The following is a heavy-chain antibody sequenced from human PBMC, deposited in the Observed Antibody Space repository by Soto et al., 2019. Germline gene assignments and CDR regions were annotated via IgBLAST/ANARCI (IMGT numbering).Heavy chain of an antibody. D-gene: IGHD3-16*01. J-gene: IGHJ6*02. CDR1: GYSFTRYG. V-gene: IGHV1-18*01. Sequence: QVQLVQSRAEVKNPGASVKVSCKASGYSFTRYGIAWARQAPGQGLEWMGWINTYNGNTNYAQNLQGRVTLTTDTSTSTAYMERTSLRSNDPAIYDCAMVDVYVTPSPQDVWGQGTTVIVSS. CDR3: AMVDVYVTPSPQDV. CDR2: INTYNGNT.